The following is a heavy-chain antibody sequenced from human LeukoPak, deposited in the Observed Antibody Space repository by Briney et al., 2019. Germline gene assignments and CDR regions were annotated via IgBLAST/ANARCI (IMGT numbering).Heavy chain of an antibody. Sequence: SETLSLTCHVSNQFISSGHYWGWLRQSPEEGLEYIGAINYTGVTYYNAALESRVTISVDTSNNQFSLRLTSVTAADTAMYYCARLSLVFDPYFFDSWGRGALVTVSA. V-gene: IGHV4-38-2*01. CDR2: INYTGVT. J-gene: IGHJ4*02. D-gene: IGHD2-21*01. CDR3: ARLSLVFDPYFFDS. CDR1: NQFISSGHY.